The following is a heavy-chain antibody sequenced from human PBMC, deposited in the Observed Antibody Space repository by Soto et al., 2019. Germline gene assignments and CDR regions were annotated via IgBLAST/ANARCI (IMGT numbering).Heavy chain of an antibody. CDR3: ARNRRLGYCSSTSCPTLDGMDV. CDR2: IDPSDSYT. CDR1: GYEFTNYW. V-gene: IGHV5-10-1*01. J-gene: IGHJ6*02. Sequence: GESLKISCEGSGYEFTNYWINWVRQMPGKGLEWMGRIDPSDSYTNYNPSFQGHVTFLVDKSLSTAYVQWSSLKASDTAMYYCARNRRLGYCSSTSCPTLDGMDVWGQGTTVTVSS. D-gene: IGHD2-2*01.